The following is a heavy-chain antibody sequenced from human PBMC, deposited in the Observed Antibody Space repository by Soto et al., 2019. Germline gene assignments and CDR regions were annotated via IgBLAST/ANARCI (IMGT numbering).Heavy chain of an antibody. V-gene: IGHV3-66*01. J-gene: IGHJ6*03. CDR2: IQSGGPT. Sequence: GGSLRLSCAASGFTVSSKYMSWVRQAPGKGLEWVSLIQSGGPTYYADSVKGRFTISRDTSENTVHLQMDSLRAEDTAVYYCARDDVLCDGGRCYGVPLDVWGKGTTGTGS. CDR3: ARDDVLCDGGRCYGVPLDV. CDR1: GFTVSSKY. D-gene: IGHD2-15*01.